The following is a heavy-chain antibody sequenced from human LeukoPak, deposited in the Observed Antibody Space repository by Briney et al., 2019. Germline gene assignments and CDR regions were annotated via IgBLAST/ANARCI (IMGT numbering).Heavy chain of an antibody. J-gene: IGHJ4*02. CDR3: ARYYYGSGSYVSNFDY. D-gene: IGHD3-10*01. CDR1: GGSISSGYYY. V-gene: IGHV4-39*01. Sequence: SETLSLTCTVSGGSISSGYYYWGWMRQPPGKALEWIGSLYYSGTTYYNPSLQSRVTISVDTSKTQFSLRLNSVTAADTAAYYCARYYYGSGSYVSNFDYWGQGTLVTVSS. CDR2: LYYSGTT.